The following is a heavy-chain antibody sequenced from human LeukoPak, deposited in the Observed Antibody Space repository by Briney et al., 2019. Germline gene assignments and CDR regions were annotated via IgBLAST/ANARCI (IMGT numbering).Heavy chain of an antibody. CDR2: INYSGST. Sequence: SETLSLTCSVSGDSISSSYWSWIRQPPGKGLEWIGYINYSGSTNYNPSLKSRVTISVDTSKNQFSLKLGSVTAADTAVYYCARESRVHYYMDVWGKGTTVTVSS. J-gene: IGHJ6*03. CDR3: ARESRVHYYMDV. CDR1: GDSISSSY. D-gene: IGHD1-1*01. V-gene: IGHV4-59*01.